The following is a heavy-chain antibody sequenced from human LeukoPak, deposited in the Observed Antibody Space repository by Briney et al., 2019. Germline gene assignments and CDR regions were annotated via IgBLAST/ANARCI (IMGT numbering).Heavy chain of an antibody. J-gene: IGHJ5*02. CDR1: GGSISSSSYY. V-gene: IGHV4-39*01. CDR2: IYYSGST. CDR3: ARCGVPYYDFWSGYTWFDP. Sequence: PLETLSLTCTVSGGSISSSSYYWGWIRQPPGKGLEWIGSIYYSGSTYYNPSLKSRVTISVDTSKTQFSLKLSSVTAADTAVYYCARCGVPYYDFWSGYTWFDPWGQGTLVTVSS. D-gene: IGHD3-3*01.